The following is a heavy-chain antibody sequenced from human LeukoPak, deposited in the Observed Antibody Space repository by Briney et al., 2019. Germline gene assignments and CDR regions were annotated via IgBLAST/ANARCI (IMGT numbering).Heavy chain of an antibody. CDR2: ISSGSHYI. V-gene: IGHV3-21*01. Sequence: PGGSLRLSCVASGFTFSSYTMNWVRQAPGRGLEWVSSISSGSHYIYYADSVRGRFTISRDNAENSLYLQMNSLRAEDTAVYYCARESGYSSSWSTTYFDYWGQGTLVTVSS. J-gene: IGHJ4*02. D-gene: IGHD6-13*01. CDR1: GFTFSSYT. CDR3: ARESGYSSSWSTTYFDY.